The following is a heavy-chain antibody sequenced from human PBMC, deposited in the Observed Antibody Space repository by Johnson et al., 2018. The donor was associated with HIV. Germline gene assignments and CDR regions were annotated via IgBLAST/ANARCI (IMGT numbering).Heavy chain of an antibody. J-gene: IGHJ3*02. CDR2: ISSNGGST. D-gene: IGHD3-22*01. V-gene: IGHV3-64*01. CDR1: GFTVSSNY. Sequence: VQLVESGGGVVQPGGSLRLSCAASGFTVSSNYMSWVRQAPGKGLQYVSAISSNGGSTYYANSVKGRFTISRDNSRNTLYLQMNSLRAEDTAVYFCARDRRYYDSSGYYHDAFDIWGQGTMVPVSS. CDR3: ARDRRYYDSSGYYHDAFDI.